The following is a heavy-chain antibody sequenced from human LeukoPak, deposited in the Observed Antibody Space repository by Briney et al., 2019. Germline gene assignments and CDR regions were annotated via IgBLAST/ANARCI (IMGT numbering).Heavy chain of an antibody. CDR1: GVSISSYY. D-gene: IGHD4-11*01. CDR3: ARHGLPINWFDP. J-gene: IGHJ5*02. Sequence: SETLSLTCTVSGVSISSYYSSWIRQPPGKGLQWIGYIYYSGSTNYNPSLKSRVTISVDTPKNQFSLKLSSVTAADTAVYYCARHGLPINWFDPWGQGTLVTVSS. V-gene: IGHV4-59*01. CDR2: IYYSGST.